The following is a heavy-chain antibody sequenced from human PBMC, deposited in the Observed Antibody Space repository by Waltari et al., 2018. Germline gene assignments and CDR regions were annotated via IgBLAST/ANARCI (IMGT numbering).Heavy chain of an antibody. V-gene: IGHV3-11*04. J-gene: IGHJ6*02. CDR2: INSVSGII. D-gene: IGHD1-20*01. CDR1: GGSFSGSS. CDR3: ASPRYSWDYYYYGMDV. Sequence: QVQLQQWGAGLLKPSETLSLTCAVYGGSFSGSSWSWIGKPPGKGLEWVWYINSVSGIIDYAESVKGRFTISRDNAKSSLFLQMNSLRAEDTAVYYCASPRYSWDYYYYGMDVWGQGTTVTVSS.